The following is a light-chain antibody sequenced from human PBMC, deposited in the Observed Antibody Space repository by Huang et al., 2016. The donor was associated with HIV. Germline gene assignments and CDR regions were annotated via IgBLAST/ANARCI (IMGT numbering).Light chain of an antibody. V-gene: IGKV1-9*01. CDR1: QDVNSY. CDR2: GAS. J-gene: IGKJ4*01. CDR3: QQLNSYPLT. Sequence: IQLTQFPSSLSAFVGDRVTIPCRASQDVNSYVTWYQQKPRKAPNLLIYGASTLQSGVPSRCSGSGSGTDFTITISNLQPEDYAVYYCQQLNSYPLTFGGGTKVEMK.